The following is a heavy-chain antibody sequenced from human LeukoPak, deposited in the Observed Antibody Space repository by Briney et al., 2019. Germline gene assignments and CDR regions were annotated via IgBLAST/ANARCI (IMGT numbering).Heavy chain of an antibody. D-gene: IGHD3-3*01. CDR3: ARDRQDLWSGYPKYYFDY. CDR2: IWYDGSNK. CDR1: GFTFSSYG. V-gene: IGHV3-33*01. Sequence: PGGSLRLSCVASGFTFSSYGMHWVRQAPGKGLEWVAVIWYDGSNKYYADSVKGRFTISRDNPKNTLYLQMNSLRAEDTAVYYCARDRQDLWSGYPKYYFDYWGQGNLVTVSS. J-gene: IGHJ4*02.